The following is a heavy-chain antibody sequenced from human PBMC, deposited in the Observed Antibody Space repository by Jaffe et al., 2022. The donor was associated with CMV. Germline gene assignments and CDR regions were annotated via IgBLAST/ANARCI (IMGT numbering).Heavy chain of an antibody. CDR2: TYYRSTWYS. V-gene: IGHV6-1*01. D-gene: IGHD4-17*01. CDR1: GDTVSSNSAS. J-gene: IGHJ6*03. CDR3: ARVLTKVTTEGYYYYLMDV. Sequence: QVQLQQSGPGLVKPSQTLSLTCAISGDTVSSNSASWNWIRQSPSRGLEWLGRTYYRSTWYSDYAVSVKSRITLNPDTSKNQFSLQLNSVTPEDTAVYFCARVLTKVTTEGYYYYLMDVWGKGTTVTVSS.